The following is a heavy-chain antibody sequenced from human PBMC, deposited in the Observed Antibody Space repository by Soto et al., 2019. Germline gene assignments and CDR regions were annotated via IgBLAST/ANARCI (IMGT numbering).Heavy chain of an antibody. CDR3: ARVQYSGYDFNLAFDI. CDR1: GYTFDNYA. V-gene: IGHV1-3*01. CDR2: IHAGNGYT. Sequence: QVQLVQSGAQVKKPGASVKVSCKASGYTFDNYALHWVRQAPGRRLEWMGWIHAGNGYTKYSQSLQGRVTISRETSVSTGHMDLSSLRSEDTAVYYCARVQYSGYDFNLAFDICGQGTMVTVSS. D-gene: IGHD5-12*01. J-gene: IGHJ3*02.